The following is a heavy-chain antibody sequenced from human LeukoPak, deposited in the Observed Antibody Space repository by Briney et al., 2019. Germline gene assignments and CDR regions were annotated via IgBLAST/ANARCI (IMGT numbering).Heavy chain of an antibody. CDR1: GYTLTELS. J-gene: IGHJ4*02. V-gene: IGHV1-2*02. D-gene: IGHD3-3*01. Sequence: ASVKVSCKVSGYTLTELSMHWVRQAPGQGLEWMGWINPNSGGTNYAQKFQGRVTMTRDTSISTAYMELSRLRSDDTAVYYCASTDVLRFLEWFNWGQGTLVTVSS. CDR2: INPNSGGT. CDR3: ASTDVLRFLEWFN.